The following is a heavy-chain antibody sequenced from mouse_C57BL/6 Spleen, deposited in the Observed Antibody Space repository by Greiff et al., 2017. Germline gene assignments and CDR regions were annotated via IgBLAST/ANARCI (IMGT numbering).Heavy chain of an antibody. V-gene: IGHV1-64*01. Sequence: QVQLQQPGAELVKPGASVTLSCKASGYTFTSYWMHWVKQRPGQGLEWIGMIHPNSGSTNYNEKFKSKATLTVDKSSSTAYMQLSSLTSEDSAVYYCARHYYGSSPLGYFDVWGTGTTVTVSS. D-gene: IGHD1-1*01. CDR1: GYTFTSYW. J-gene: IGHJ1*03. CDR3: ARHYYGSSPLGYFDV. CDR2: IHPNSGST.